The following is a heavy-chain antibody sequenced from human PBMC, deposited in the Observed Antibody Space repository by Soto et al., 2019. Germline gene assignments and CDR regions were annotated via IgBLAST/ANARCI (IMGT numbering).Heavy chain of an antibody. CDR3: ARDRSPYDFWSGDYYYGMDV. Sequence: KPSETLSLTCAVSGYSISSGYYWGWIRQPPGKGLEWIGSIYHSGSTYYNPSLKSRVTISVDTSKNQFSLKLSSVTAADTAVYYCARDRSPYDFWSGDYYYGMDVWGQGTTVTVSS. CDR2: IYHSGST. J-gene: IGHJ6*02. V-gene: IGHV4-38-2*02. D-gene: IGHD3-3*01. CDR1: GYSISSGYY.